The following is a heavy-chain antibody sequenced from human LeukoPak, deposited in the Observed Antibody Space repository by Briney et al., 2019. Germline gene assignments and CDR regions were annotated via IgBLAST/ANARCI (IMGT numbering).Heavy chain of an antibody. Sequence: GGSLRLSCAASGFTFSNYEMNWVRQAPGKGLEWVSYISNSGSAIYYADSVEGRFTISRDNAKSSLYLQMNSLRVEDTAVYYCATVVRSTRPGHWGQGTLVTVSS. J-gene: IGHJ4*02. CDR3: ATVVRSTRPGH. CDR1: GFTFSNYE. V-gene: IGHV3-48*03. D-gene: IGHD6-6*01. CDR2: ISNSGSAI.